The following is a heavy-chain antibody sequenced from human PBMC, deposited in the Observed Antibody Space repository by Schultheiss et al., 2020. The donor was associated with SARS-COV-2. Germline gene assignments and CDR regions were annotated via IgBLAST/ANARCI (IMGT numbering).Heavy chain of an antibody. CDR3: ARDLVGATGY. J-gene: IGHJ4*02. CDR1: GFTFGEYA. V-gene: IGHV3-49*04. Sequence: GGSLRLSCSASGFTFGEYAMSWVRQAPGKGLDWVGFIRSKAYGGTAEYAASVRGRFTISRDDSKSITYLQMNSLRAEDTAVYYCARDLVGATGYWGQGTLVTVSS. D-gene: IGHD1-26*01. CDR2: IRSKAYGGTA.